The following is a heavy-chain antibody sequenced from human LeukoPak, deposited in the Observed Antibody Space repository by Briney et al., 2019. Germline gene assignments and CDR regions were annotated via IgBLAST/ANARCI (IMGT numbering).Heavy chain of an antibody. CDR1: GYTFTSYD. CDR2: MNPNSGNT. D-gene: IGHD3-10*01. J-gene: IGHJ4*02. Sequence: ASVKVSCKASGYTFTSYDINWVRQATGQGLEWMGWMNPNSGNTGYAQKFQGRVTITRNTSISTAYMELSSLRSEDTAVYYCARGSSMVRGVSDYWGQGTLVTVSS. CDR3: ARGSSMVRGVSDY. V-gene: IGHV1-8*03.